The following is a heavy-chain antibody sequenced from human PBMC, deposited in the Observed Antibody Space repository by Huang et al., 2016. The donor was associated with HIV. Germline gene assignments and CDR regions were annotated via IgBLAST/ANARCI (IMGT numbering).Heavy chain of an antibody. V-gene: IGHV4-34*02. CDR1: GGSFTGNY. CDR2: VNDSGAT. J-gene: IGHJ6*02. Sequence: QMQLQQRGAGLLKPSETLSLTCGVSGGSFTGNYLTWIRQAPGKGLEWIGEVNDSGATNYSPSLNSRVTISLDKSNREVALNLRSVTAADTTVYYCARQWTILEWLLGLDVWGQGTTVIVSS. CDR3: ARQWTILEWLLGLDV. D-gene: IGHD3-3*01.